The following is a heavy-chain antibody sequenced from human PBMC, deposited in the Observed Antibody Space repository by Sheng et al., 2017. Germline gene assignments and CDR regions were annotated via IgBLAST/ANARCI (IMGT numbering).Heavy chain of an antibody. CDR1: GFTFNNNP. Sequence: EVQLLESGGGLVHPGGSLRLSCAASGFTFNNNPMTWVRQAPGKGLEWVSTISERSDGIYYADSVKGRFTISRDNSKNTLYLQMDSLRAEDTALYYCARENRWNDAAFDCWGQGTLVTVSS. J-gene: IGHJ4*02. CDR3: ARENRWNDAAFDC. D-gene: IGHD1-1*01. CDR2: ISERSDGI. V-gene: IGHV3-23*01.